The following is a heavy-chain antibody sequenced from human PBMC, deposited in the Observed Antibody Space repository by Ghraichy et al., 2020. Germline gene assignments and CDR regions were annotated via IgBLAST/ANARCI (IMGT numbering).Heavy chain of an antibody. V-gene: IGHV3-30*02. CDR1: GFTFSSYG. J-gene: IGHJ4*02. Sequence: GGSLRLSCAASGFTFSSYGMHWVRQAPGKGLEWVAFIRYDGSNKYYADSVKGRFTISRDNSKNTLYLQMNSLRAEDTAVYYCAKDHGDIVVVPAERVGYFDYWGQGTLVTVSS. D-gene: IGHD2-2*01. CDR3: AKDHGDIVVVPAERVGYFDY. CDR2: IRYDGSNK.